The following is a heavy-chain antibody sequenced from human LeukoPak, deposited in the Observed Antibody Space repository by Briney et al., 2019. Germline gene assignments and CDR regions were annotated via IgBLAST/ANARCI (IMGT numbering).Heavy chain of an antibody. CDR3: ARESKSYDGSGYYHDY. D-gene: IGHD3-22*01. CDR1: GGSISSSSYY. CDR2: IYYSGST. V-gene: IGHV4-39*07. J-gene: IGHJ4*02. Sequence: SETLSLTCTVSGGSISSSSYYWGWIRQPPGKGLEWIGSIYYSGSTYYNPSLRSRVTMSVDTSRNQFSLKLTSVTAADTAVYYCARESKSYDGSGYYHDYWGQGNLVTVSS.